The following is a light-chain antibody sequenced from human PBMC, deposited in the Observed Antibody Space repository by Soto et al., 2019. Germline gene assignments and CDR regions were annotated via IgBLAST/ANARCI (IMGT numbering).Light chain of an antibody. CDR1: ESISSW. Sequence: SPSTLSASVGDRVTITCRASESISSWLAWYQQKPGKAPRLLIYAASRLGSGVPSRFGGSGSGTEFTLTISSLQPDDLATYYCQQYYSYSKTFGQGTKVDSK. V-gene: IGKV1-5*01. J-gene: IGKJ1*01. CDR2: AAS. CDR3: QQYYSYSKT.